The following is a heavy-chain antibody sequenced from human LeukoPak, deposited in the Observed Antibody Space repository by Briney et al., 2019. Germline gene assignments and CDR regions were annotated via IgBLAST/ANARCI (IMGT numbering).Heavy chain of an antibody. D-gene: IGHD3-22*01. Sequence: GGSLRLSCAASGFTVSSNYMSWVRQAPGKGLEWVSVIYSGGSTYYADSVKGRFTISRDNSKNTLYLQMNSLRAEDTAVYYCARGGDDSSGYPFDYWGQGTLVTVSS. CDR3: ARGGDDSSGYPFDY. J-gene: IGHJ4*02. CDR1: GFTVSSNY. V-gene: IGHV3-66*01. CDR2: IYSGGST.